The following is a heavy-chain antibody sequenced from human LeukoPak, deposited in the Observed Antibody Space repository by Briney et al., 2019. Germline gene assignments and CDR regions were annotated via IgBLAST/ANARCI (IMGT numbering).Heavy chain of an antibody. D-gene: IGHD6-13*01. Sequence: KSSETLSLTCTVSGGSISSSSYYWSWIRQPPGKGLEWIGEINHSGSTNYNPSLKSRVTISVDTSKNQFSLKLSSVTAADTAVYYCARGELVDYWGQGTLVTVSS. CDR3: ARGELVDY. V-gene: IGHV4-39*07. CDR2: INHSGST. J-gene: IGHJ4*02. CDR1: GGSISSSSYY.